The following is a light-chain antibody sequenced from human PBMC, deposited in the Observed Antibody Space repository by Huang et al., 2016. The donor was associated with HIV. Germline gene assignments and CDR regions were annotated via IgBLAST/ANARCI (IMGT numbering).Light chain of an antibody. J-gene: IGKJ4*01. CDR1: QGLANY. Sequence: EIVLTQSPATLSLSPGERATLSCRASQGLANYLAWYQQKPGQAPRRLIYDASNRATGIQARFSGSGSGTDFTLTISSLEPEDFAVYYCQQRGNWQLTFGGGTKVEIK. CDR3: QQRGNWQLT. V-gene: IGKV3-11*01. CDR2: DAS.